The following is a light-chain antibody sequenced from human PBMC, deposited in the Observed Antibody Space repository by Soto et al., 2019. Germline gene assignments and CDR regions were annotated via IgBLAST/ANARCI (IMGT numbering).Light chain of an antibody. V-gene: IGKV3-20*01. CDR2: GAS. J-gene: IGKJ1*01. CDR3: QQYGSSGT. Sequence: EIVFTQSPGTLSLSPGEGSTLSFRASQSVSNNYLAWYQQKPGQAPRLLIYGASNRATGIPDRFSGSGSGTDFTLTISRLEPEDFAVYYCQQYGSSGTFGQGTKVDIK. CDR1: QSVSNNY.